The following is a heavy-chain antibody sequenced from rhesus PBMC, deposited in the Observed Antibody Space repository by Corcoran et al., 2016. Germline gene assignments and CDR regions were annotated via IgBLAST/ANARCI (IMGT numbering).Heavy chain of an antibody. J-gene: IGHJ4*01. CDR1: GGSISDRYR. CDR3: AREITPTAALDY. V-gene: IGHV4S10*01. Sequence: QVQLQESGPGVVKTSETRSLNCAVSGGSISDRYRWSWIREPPGKGLEWIGYIFGSSTSTNYNPSLNSRVTMSKDTSKNQFSLKLSSVTAADTAVYYCAREITPTAALDYWGQGVLVTVSS. D-gene: IGHD3S6*01. CDR2: IFGSSTST.